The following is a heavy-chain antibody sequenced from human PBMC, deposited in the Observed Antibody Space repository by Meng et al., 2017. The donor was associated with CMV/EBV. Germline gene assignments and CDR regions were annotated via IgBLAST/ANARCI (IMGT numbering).Heavy chain of an antibody. V-gene: IGHV4-39*07. Sequence: SSGYDWGWIRQPPGRGLEWIGSIYYSGSTYYNPSLRRRVTISVDTSKNQFSLKLSSVTAADTAVYYCARGRPIVVVPAARTYNWFDPWGQGTLVIVSS. CDR3: ARGRPIVVVPAARTYNWFDP. D-gene: IGHD2-2*01. CDR1: SSGYD. J-gene: IGHJ5*02. CDR2: IYYSGST.